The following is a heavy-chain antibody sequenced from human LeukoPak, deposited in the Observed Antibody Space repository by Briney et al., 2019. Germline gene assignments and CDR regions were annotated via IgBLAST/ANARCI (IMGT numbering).Heavy chain of an antibody. CDR2: ISAYNGNT. CDR1: GYTFTSYG. D-gene: IGHD3-10*01. CDR3: ARASDYGSGSYYSSH. J-gene: IGHJ4*02. V-gene: IGHV1-18*01. Sequence: ASVNVSFKAPGYTFTSYGISWVRPATGQGLEWMGWISAYNGNTNYAQKLQGRVTMTTDTSTSTAYMELRSLRSDDTAVYYCARASDYGSGSYYSSHWGQGTLVTVSS.